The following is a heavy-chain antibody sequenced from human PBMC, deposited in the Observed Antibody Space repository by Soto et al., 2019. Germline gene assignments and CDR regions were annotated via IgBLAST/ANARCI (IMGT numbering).Heavy chain of an antibody. CDR3: AIGMPTVTIVDY. J-gene: IGHJ4*02. D-gene: IGHD4-17*01. CDR1: GGSISSGGYS. CDR2: IYHSGST. Sequence: QLQLQESGSGLVKPSQTLSLTCAVSGGSISSGGYSWSWIRQPPGKGLEWIGYIYHSGSTYYYPSRNSRVTNSADMSKVEFFLELSYVTAAHMAVYYCAIGMPTVTIVDYWGQGTLVTVSS. V-gene: IGHV4-30-2*01.